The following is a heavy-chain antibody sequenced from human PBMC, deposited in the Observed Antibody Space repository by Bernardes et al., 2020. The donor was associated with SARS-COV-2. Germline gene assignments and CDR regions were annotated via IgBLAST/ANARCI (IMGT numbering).Heavy chain of an antibody. CDR1: GFTLNNFG. CDR2: ISYEGSIE. Sequence: GGSLRLSCAASGFTLNNFGIHWVRQAPGKGLEWVSLISYEGSIEFYADFVRGRFTISRDNSKRAVYLQMNSLGPEDTAVYYCAKRKQVFHLSERDAGMDVWGQGTTVTVS. D-gene: IGHD2-21*01. J-gene: IGHJ6*02. V-gene: IGHV3-30*18. CDR3: AKRKQVFHLSERDAGMDV.